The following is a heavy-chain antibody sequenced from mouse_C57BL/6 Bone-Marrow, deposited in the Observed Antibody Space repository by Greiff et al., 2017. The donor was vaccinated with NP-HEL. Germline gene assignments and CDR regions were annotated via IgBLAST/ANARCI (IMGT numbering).Heavy chain of an antibody. CDR2: ISYDGSN. D-gene: IGHD1-1*01. CDR1: GYSITSGYY. Sequence: VQLQESGPGLVKPSQSLSLTCSVTGYSITSGYYWNWIRQFPGNKLEWMGYISYDGSNNYIPSLKNRISITRDTSKNQFFLKLNSVTTEDTATYYCARFYYGSRFYAMDYWGQGTSVTVSS. V-gene: IGHV3-6*01. J-gene: IGHJ4*01. CDR3: ARFYYGSRFYAMDY.